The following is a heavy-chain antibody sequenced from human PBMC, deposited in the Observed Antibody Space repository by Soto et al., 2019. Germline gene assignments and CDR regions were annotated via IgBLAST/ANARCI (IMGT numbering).Heavy chain of an antibody. CDR3: AGGGYSGYYYYGMDV. Sequence: SVKVSCKASGGTFSSYAISWVRQAPGQGLEWMGGIIPIFGTANYAQKFQGRVTITADESTSTAYMELSSLRSEDTAVYYCAGGGYSGYYYYGMDVWGQGTTVTVSS. CDR2: IIPIFGTA. CDR1: GGTFSSYA. V-gene: IGHV1-69*13. D-gene: IGHD5-12*01. J-gene: IGHJ6*02.